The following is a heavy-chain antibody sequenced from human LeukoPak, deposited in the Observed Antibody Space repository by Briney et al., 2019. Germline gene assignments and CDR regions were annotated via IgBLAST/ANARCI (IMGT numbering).Heavy chain of an antibody. Sequence: PGRSLGLSCAASGFTFSSYAMHWVRQAPGKGLEWVAVISYDGSNKYYADSVKGRFTISRDNSKNTLYLQMNSLRAEDTAVYYCARDLADFWSGYILTGSDYWGQGTLVTVSS. CDR3: ARDLADFWSGYILTGSDY. CDR2: ISYDGSNK. V-gene: IGHV3-30-3*01. D-gene: IGHD3-3*01. CDR1: GFTFSSYA. J-gene: IGHJ4*02.